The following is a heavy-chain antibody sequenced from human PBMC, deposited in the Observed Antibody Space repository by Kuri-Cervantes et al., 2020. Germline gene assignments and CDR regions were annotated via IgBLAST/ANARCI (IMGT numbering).Heavy chain of an antibody. CDR1: GGTFSSYA. J-gene: IGHJ6*02. V-gene: IGHV1-69*13. CDR3: AREVTTDVYYYYGMDV. CDR2: IIPIFGTA. Sequence: SVKVSCKASGGTFSSYAISWVRQAPGQGLEWMGGIIPIFGTANYAQKFQGRVTITADESTSTAYMELSSLRSEDTAVYYCAREVTTDVYYYYGMDVWGQGTTVTVSS. D-gene: IGHD4-11*01.